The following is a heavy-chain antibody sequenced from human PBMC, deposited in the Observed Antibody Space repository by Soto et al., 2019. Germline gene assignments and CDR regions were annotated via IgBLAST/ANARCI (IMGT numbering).Heavy chain of an antibody. CDR2: ISPFHGDT. J-gene: IGHJ4*02. V-gene: IGHV1-18*01. CDR3: ARSDHVDRYFDY. D-gene: IGHD3-16*01. CDR1: GYSFTNYA. Sequence: QVELVQSGPEVEKPGASVKVSCKASGYSFTNYAIGWVRQAPGQGLEWVGWISPFHGDTNYAQNFQGRITVTTDSSTSTAYMDLGRLRSDDTAVYYCARSDHVDRYFDYWGQGTRITVSS.